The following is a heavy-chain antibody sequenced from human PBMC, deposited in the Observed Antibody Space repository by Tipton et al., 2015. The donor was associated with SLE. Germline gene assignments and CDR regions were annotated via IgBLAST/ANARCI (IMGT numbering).Heavy chain of an antibody. V-gene: IGHV4-38-2*02. CDR3: ARHGDYYDSSGYSY. CDR2: ISHSGNI. J-gene: IGHJ4*02. D-gene: IGHD3-22*01. Sequence: TLSLTCTVSGFSISSGYFWGWIRQSPEKGLEWIGSISHSGNIYYNPSLKSRVTISIDTSKNQFSLKLSSGTAADTAVYYCARHGDYYDSSGYSYWGQGTLVTVSS. CDR1: GFSISSGYF.